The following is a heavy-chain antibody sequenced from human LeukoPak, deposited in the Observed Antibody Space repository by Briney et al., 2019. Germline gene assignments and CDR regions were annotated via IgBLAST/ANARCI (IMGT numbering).Heavy chain of an antibody. CDR1: GFTFSSYS. Sequence: PGGSLRLSCAASGFTFSSYSMNWVRQAPGKGLEWVSSISSSSSYIYYADSVKGRFTISRDNAKNSLYLQMNSLRAEDTAVYYCARNPTYYDFWSDYVTQLIDYWGQGTLVTVSS. CDR2: ISSSSSYI. J-gene: IGHJ4*02. D-gene: IGHD3-3*01. V-gene: IGHV3-21*01. CDR3: ARNPTYYDFWSDYVTQLIDY.